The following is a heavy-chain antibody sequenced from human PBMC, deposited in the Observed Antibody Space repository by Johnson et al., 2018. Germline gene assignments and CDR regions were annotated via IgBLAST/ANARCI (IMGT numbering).Heavy chain of an antibody. J-gene: IGHJ1*01. V-gene: IGHV3-21*06. CDR1: GFTFSSYS. CDR3: ARDISGWYSKGDLQH. Sequence: LVESGGGLVKPGGSLRLSCAASGFTFSSYSMNWVRQAPGKGLEWVSSISSSGSYIYYADSLKGRFTISRDNAKNSLYLQMNSLRAEDTAVYYCARDISGWYSKGDLQHWGQGTLVTVSS. D-gene: IGHD6-19*01. CDR2: ISSSGSYI.